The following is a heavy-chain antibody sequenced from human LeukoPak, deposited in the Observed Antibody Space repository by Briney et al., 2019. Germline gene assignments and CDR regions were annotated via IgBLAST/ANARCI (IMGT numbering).Heavy chain of an antibody. Sequence: ASVKVSCKASGYTFTGYYMHWVRRAPGQGLEWVGWINPNSGGTNYAQKFQGRVTMTRDTSISTAYMELSRLRSDDTAVYYCARDRETILLWFGEGGAFDIWGQGTMVTVSS. CDR2: INPNSGGT. J-gene: IGHJ3*02. CDR3: ARDRETILLWFGEGGAFDI. D-gene: IGHD3-10*01. CDR1: GYTFTGYY. V-gene: IGHV1-2*02.